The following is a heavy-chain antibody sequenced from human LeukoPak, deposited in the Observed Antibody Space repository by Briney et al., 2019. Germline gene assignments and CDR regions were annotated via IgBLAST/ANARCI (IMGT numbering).Heavy chain of an antibody. Sequence: ASVKVSCKASGYTFTSYDINWVRQATGQGLEWMGWMNPNSGNTGYAQKFQGRVTMTRNTSISTAYMELSSLRSEDTAVYYCARPPRSSTSWLGIVATTRGYYFDYWGQGTLVTVSS. V-gene: IGHV1-8*01. D-gene: IGHD2-2*01. CDR2: MNPNSGNT. J-gene: IGHJ4*02. CDR3: ARPPRSSTSWLGIVATTRGYYFDY. CDR1: GYTFTSYD.